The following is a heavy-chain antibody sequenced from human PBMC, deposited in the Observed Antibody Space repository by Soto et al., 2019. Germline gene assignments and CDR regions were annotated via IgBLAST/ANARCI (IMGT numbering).Heavy chain of an antibody. CDR3: ARETYYYDSSGYGLFDY. Sequence: QVQLVQSGAEVKKPGSSVKVSCKASGGTFSSYAISWVRQAPGQGLEWMGGIIPIFGTANYAQKFQGRVTITADESTSTAYMELSRLRSEDTAVYYCARETYYYDSSGYGLFDYWGQGTLVTVSS. CDR2: IIPIFGTA. J-gene: IGHJ4*02. V-gene: IGHV1-69*01. CDR1: GGTFSSYA. D-gene: IGHD3-22*01.